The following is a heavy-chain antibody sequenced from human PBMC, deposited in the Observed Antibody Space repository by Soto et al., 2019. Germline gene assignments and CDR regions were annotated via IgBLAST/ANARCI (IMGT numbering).Heavy chain of an antibody. J-gene: IGHJ4*02. Sequence: GGSLRLSCTVSGFAFNNYGINWVRQAPGQGLEWVSSISKSDYTYYSDSVKGRFTISRDNAKDSVSLQMNTLRVEDTAVYYCAREDSIIIPAVSDFWGQGTLVTVSS. CDR2: ISKSDYT. CDR1: GFAFNNYG. V-gene: IGHV3-21*01. CDR3: AREDSIIIPAVSDF. D-gene: IGHD2-2*01.